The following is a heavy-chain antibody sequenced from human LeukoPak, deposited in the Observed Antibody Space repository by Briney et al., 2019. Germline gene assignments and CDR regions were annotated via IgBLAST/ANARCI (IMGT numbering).Heavy chain of an antibody. CDR2: ISYDGSNK. D-gene: IGHD5-18*01. V-gene: IGHV3-30*04. CDR3: ASADTAMVTKA. CDR1: GFTFSSYA. Sequence: PGRSLRLSCAASGFTFSSYAMHWVRQAPGKGLEWVAVISYDGSNKYYADSVKGRFTISRDNSKNTLYLQMNSLRAEDTAVYYCASADTAMVTKAWGQETLVTVSS. J-gene: IGHJ5*02.